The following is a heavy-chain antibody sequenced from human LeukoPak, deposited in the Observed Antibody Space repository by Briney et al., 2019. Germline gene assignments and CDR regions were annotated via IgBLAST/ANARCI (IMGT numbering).Heavy chain of an antibody. V-gene: IGHV1-8*03. Sequence: ASVKVSCKASGYTFTSYDINWVRQATGQGLEWMGWMNPNSGNTGYAQKFQGRVTITRNTSISTAYMELSSLRSGDTAVYYCARGLRFRVYYYYMDVWGKGTTVTVSS. CDR3: ARGLRFRVYYYYMDV. J-gene: IGHJ6*03. D-gene: IGHD3-3*01. CDR2: MNPNSGNT. CDR1: GYTFTSYD.